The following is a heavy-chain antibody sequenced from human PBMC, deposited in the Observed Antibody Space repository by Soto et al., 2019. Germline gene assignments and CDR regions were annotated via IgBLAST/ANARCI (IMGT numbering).Heavy chain of an antibody. Sequence: PSETLSLTSTVSGGSINNYYWNWIRRPPGKVLEWIGYVSYSGRTNYNPSLRSRVNMLGDKSKNQFSLNLTSVTAADTAVYYCARLQYTAVTAMDVWGQGTMVTVSS. D-gene: IGHD5-18*01. V-gene: IGHV4-59*03. J-gene: IGHJ3*01. CDR3: ARLQYTAVTAMDV. CDR1: GGSINNYY. CDR2: VSYSGRT.